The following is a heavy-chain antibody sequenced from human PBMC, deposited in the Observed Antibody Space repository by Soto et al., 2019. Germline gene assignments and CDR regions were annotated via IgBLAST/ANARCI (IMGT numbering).Heavy chain of an antibody. V-gene: IGHV1-18*01. J-gene: IGHJ4*02. Sequence: ASVKVSCKASGYTFTSYGISWVRQAPGQGLEWMGWISAYNGNTNYAQKLQGRVTMTTDTSTSTAYMELSSLRSEDTAVYYCARDGTYDILTGSHDYWGQGTLVTVSS. CDR1: GYTFTSYG. CDR3: ARDGTYDILTGSHDY. CDR2: ISAYNGNT. D-gene: IGHD3-9*01.